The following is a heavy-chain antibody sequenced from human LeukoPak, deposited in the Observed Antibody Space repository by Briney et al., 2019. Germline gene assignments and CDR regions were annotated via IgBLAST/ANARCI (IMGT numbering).Heavy chain of an antibody. CDR2: INPNSGGT. Sequence: ASVKVSCKASGYTFTGYYMHWVRQAPGQGLEWVGWINPNSGGTNYAQKFQGRVTMTRDTSISTAYMELSRLRSDDTAVYYCARDLAVAGDYYYYGMDVWGQGTTVTVSS. J-gene: IGHJ6*02. D-gene: IGHD6-19*01. V-gene: IGHV1-2*02. CDR3: ARDLAVAGDYYYYGMDV. CDR1: GYTFTGYY.